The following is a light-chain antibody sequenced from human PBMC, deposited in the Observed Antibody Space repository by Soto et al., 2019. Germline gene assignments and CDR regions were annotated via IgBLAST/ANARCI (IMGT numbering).Light chain of an antibody. CDR3: QSYDATNQV. V-gene: IGLV6-57*01. CDR1: SXXIASNY. J-gene: IGLJ3*02. Sequence: NFMLTQPHSVSESPGKTVIISCTRSSXXIASNYVQWYQQRPGSSPTTVIYEDNQRPSGVPDRFSGSIDSSSNSASLTISGLETXDEADYFCQSYDATNQVFGGGTKLTVL. CDR2: EDN.